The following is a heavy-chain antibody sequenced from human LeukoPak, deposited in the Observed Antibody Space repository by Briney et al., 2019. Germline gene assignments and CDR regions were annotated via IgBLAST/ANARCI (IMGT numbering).Heavy chain of an antibody. Sequence: GGSLRLSCAASGFTFSSYAMSWVRQAPGKGLEWVSAISGSGGSTYYADSVKGPFTISRDNSKNTLYLQMNSLRAEDTAVYYCARDDIVVVPAAISFDYWGQGTLVTVSS. CDR2: ISGSGGST. V-gene: IGHV3-23*01. J-gene: IGHJ4*02. CDR1: GFTFSSYA. D-gene: IGHD2-2*01. CDR3: ARDDIVVVPAAISFDY.